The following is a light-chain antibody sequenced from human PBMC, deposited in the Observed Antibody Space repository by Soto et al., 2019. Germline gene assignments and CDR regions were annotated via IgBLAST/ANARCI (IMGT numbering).Light chain of an antibody. Sequence: QAVVTQGPSMTVSPGGTVTLTCGSSTGGVTSGHWPYWFQQKAGQAPRTLIYDATNKHSWTPARFSGSLLGGKAALTLSGAQPEDEAEYYCSLSFGGTVVFGGGTQLTVL. CDR1: TGGVTSGHW. J-gene: IGLJ2*01. CDR3: SLSFGGTVV. CDR2: DAT. V-gene: IGLV7-46*01.